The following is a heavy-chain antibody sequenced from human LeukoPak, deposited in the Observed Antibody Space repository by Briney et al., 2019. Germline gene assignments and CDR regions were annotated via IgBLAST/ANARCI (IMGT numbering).Heavy chain of an antibody. CDR2: IGVGGHNT. CDR1: GFTFSTYA. CDR3: AKGGWDLS. V-gene: IGHV3-23*01. Sequence: GGSLRLSCAASGFTFSTYAMSWVRQAPGKGLEWVSFIGVGGHNTQYADSVKGRFTISRDDFKNTLYVQMNSLRGEDTAVYFCAKGGWDLSGGQGTLVTVSS. J-gene: IGHJ4*02. D-gene: IGHD3-16*02.